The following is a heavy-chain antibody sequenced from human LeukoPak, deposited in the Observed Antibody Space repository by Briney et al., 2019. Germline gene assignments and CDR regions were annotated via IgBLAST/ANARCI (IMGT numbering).Heavy chain of an antibody. Sequence: SETLSLTCTVSGGSISSGSYYWSWIRQPAGKGLEWIGRIYTSGSTNYNPSLKSRVAISVDTSKNQFSLKLTSVTAADTAVYYCARARRMDNFDYWGQGTLVTVSS. V-gene: IGHV4-61*02. CDR3: ARARRMDNFDY. CDR1: GGSISSGSYY. CDR2: IYTSGST. D-gene: IGHD3/OR15-3a*01. J-gene: IGHJ4*02.